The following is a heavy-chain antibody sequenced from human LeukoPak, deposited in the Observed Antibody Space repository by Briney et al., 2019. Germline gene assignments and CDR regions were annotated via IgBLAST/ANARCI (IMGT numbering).Heavy chain of an antibody. CDR1: GGTFSSYA. CDR3: ARAKRGLSDY. CDR2: ISAYNGNT. Sequence: AASVKVSCKASGGTFSSYAISWVRQAPGQGLEWMGWISAYNGNTNYAQKLQGRVTMTTDTSTSTAYMELRSLRSDDTAVYYCARAKRGLSDYWGQGTLVTVSS. V-gene: IGHV1-18*01. J-gene: IGHJ4*02. D-gene: IGHD3-16*02.